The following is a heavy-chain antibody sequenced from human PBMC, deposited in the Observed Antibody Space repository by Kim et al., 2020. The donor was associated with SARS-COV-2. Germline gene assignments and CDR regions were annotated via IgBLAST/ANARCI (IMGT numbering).Heavy chain of an antibody. CDR3: ARQVTA. CDR1: GDSITSGGYF. Sequence: SETLSLTCTVSGDSITSGGYFWSWIRQHPGKGLEWIGYIYHTGSTYYNPSLKSRVTISVDTSKNQFSLKLSSVTAADTAVYYCARQVTAWGQGTLVTVSS. V-gene: IGHV4-31*03. D-gene: IGHD2-8*02. CDR2: IYHTGST. J-gene: IGHJ5*02.